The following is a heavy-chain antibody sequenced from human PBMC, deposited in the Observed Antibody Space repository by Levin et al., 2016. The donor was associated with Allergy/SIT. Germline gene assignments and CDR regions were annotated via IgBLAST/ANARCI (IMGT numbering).Heavy chain of an antibody. J-gene: IGHJ4*02. D-gene: IGHD7-27*01. Sequence: VRQAPGKGLEWVANIKYDGGERNYVDSVKGRFTISRDNAMNSLFLQMHSLRVEDTAVYYCAANGEWRFDYWGQGTLVTVSS. CDR2: IKYDGGER. V-gene: IGHV3-7*03. CDR3: AANGEWRFDY.